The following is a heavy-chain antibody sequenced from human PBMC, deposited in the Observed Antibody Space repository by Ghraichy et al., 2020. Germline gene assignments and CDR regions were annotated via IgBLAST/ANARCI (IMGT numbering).Heavy chain of an antibody. CDR3: ARDIMITFGGVIVINAAGGFDY. D-gene: IGHD3-16*02. CDR1: GGSISSSSYY. Sequence: SETLSLTCTVSGGSISSSSYYWGWIRQPPGKGLEWIGSIYYSGSTYYNPSLKSRVTISVDTSKNQFSLKLSSVTAADTAVYYCARDIMITFGGVIVINAAGGFDYWGQGTLVTVSS. V-gene: IGHV4-39*07. CDR2: IYYSGST. J-gene: IGHJ4*02.